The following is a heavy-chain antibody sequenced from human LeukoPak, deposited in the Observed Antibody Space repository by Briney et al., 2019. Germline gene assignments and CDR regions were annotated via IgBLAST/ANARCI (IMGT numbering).Heavy chain of an antibody. CDR1: GFTFSDYY. V-gene: IGHV3-66*01. D-gene: IGHD3-22*01. Sequence: PGGSLRLSCAASGFTFSDYYMSWVRQAPGKGLEWVSVIYSGGSTYYADSVKGRFTISRDNSKNTLYLQMNSLRAEDTAVYYCARAPIVGYYDSSGYCDYWGQGTLVTVSS. CDR2: IYSGGST. J-gene: IGHJ4*02. CDR3: ARAPIVGYYDSSGYCDY.